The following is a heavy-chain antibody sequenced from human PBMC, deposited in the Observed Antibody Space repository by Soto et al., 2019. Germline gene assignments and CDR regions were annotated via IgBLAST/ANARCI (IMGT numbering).Heavy chain of an antibody. CDR3: ARGIDCSGGSCYSYYYYYYMDV. D-gene: IGHD2-15*01. CDR2: ISAYNGNT. Sequence: ASVKVSCKSSGYTFTSYGISWMRQAPGQGLEWMGWISAYNGNTNYAQKLQGRVTMTTDTSTSTAYMELRSLRSDDTAVYYCARGIDCSGGSCYSYYYYYYMDVWGKGTTVTVSS. J-gene: IGHJ6*03. V-gene: IGHV1-18*01. CDR1: GYTFTSYG.